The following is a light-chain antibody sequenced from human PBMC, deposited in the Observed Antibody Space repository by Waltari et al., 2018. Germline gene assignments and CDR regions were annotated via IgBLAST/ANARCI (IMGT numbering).Light chain of an antibody. CDR2: RND. J-gene: IGLJ1*01. Sequence: QSVLTQPPSASGTPGQRVTISCSGSSSNIGSNYVFWYHHLPGTAPKLLIYRNDQRPSGVPDRFSGSKSGTSASLAISGLRSEDEADYYCAAWDDSLSGRVFGTGTKVTVL. CDR3: AAWDDSLSGRV. V-gene: IGLV1-47*01. CDR1: SSNIGSNY.